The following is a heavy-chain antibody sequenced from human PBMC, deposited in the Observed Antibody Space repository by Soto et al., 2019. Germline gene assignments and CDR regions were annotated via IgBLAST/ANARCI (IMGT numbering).Heavy chain of an antibody. CDR3: ARHGFYSSSWYVDY. D-gene: IGHD6-13*01. J-gene: IGHJ4*02. CDR2: IYYSGST. CDR1: GDSVSSGSYY. V-gene: IGHV4-39*01. Sequence: PSETLSLTCTVSGDSVSSGSYYWGWIRQPPGKGLEWIGSIYYSGSTNYNPSLKSRVTISVDTSKNQFSLKLSSVTAADTAVYYCARHGFYSSSWYVDYWGQGTLVTVSS.